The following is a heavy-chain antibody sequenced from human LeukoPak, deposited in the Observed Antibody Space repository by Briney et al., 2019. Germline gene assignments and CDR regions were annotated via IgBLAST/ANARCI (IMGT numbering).Heavy chain of an antibody. D-gene: IGHD6-13*01. V-gene: IGHV4-39*01. CDR3: ARPGQQLVLGAFDI. Sequence: SETLSLTCTVSGGSISSSSYYWGSIRQPPGKGLEWIGSIYYSGSTYYNPSLKSRVTISVDTSKNQFSLKLSSVTAADTAVYYCARPGQQLVLGAFDIWGQGTMVTVSS. CDR2: IYYSGST. CDR1: GGSISSSSYY. J-gene: IGHJ3*02.